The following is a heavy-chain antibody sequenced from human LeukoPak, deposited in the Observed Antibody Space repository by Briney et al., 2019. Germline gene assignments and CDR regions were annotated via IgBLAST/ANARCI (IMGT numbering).Heavy chain of an antibody. V-gene: IGHV1-18*01. Sequence: ASVKVSCKASGYTFTSYGISWVRQAPGQGLEWMGWISAYNGNTNYAQKFQGRVTMTTDTSTSTAYMELRSLRSDDTAVYYCARGRLNGTGYSSGWRFDYWGQGTLVTVSS. J-gene: IGHJ4*02. CDR1: GYTFTSYG. CDR2: ISAYNGNT. CDR3: ARGRLNGTGYSSGWRFDY. D-gene: IGHD6-19*01.